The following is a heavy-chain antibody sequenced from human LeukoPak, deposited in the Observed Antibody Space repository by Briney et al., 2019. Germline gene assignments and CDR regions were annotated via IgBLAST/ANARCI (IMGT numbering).Heavy chain of an antibody. J-gene: IGHJ5*02. D-gene: IGHD6-13*01. V-gene: IGHV1-46*01. CDR2: INPSGGSS. Sequence: ASAKVSCKASGYTFTSYYMHWVRQAPGQGLEWMGIINPSGGSSSYAQKFQGRVTMTRDTSTSTVYMELSSLRSEDTAVYYCARALVGAAAGTNWFDPWGQGTLVTVSS. CDR3: ARALVGAAAGTNWFDP. CDR1: GYTFTSYY.